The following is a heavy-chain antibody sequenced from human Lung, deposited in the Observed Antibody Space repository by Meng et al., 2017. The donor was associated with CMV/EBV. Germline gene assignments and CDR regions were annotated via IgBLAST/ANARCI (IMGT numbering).Heavy chain of an antibody. Sequence: QVRLRESGPELVKPSGTLSLTCAVSGDSITNHNWWAWVRQPPGKGLEWIGEIPHRGSSAYNPSLKSRVSMSIDKSKNQFSLKLTSVTAADTAVYHCLRRSGGSVWGQGTLVTVSS. D-gene: IGHD3-10*01. CDR2: IPHRGSS. V-gene: IGHV4-4*02. CDR1: GDSITNHNW. CDR3: LRRSGGSV. J-gene: IGHJ1*01.